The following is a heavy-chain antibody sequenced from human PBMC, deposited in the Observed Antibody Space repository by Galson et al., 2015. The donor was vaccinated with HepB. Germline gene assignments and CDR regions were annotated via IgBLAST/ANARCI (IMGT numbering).Heavy chain of an antibody. V-gene: IGHV3-30*18. CDR2: ISYDGSNK. CDR3: AKDLGGGVVPAAADY. Sequence: SLRLSCAASGFTFSSYGMHWVRQAPGKGLEWVAVISYDGSNKYYADSVKGRFTISRDNSKNTLYLQMNSLRAEDTAAYYCAKDLGGGVVPAAADYWGQGTLVTVSS. J-gene: IGHJ4*02. D-gene: IGHD2-2*01. CDR1: GFTFSSYG.